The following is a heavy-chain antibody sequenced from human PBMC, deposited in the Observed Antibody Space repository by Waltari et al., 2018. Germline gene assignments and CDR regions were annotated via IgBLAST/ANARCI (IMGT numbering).Heavy chain of an antibody. V-gene: IGHV1-8*01. J-gene: IGHJ4*02. CDR1: GYTFTSYD. D-gene: IGHD3-9*01. Sequence: QVQLVQSGAEVKKPGASVKVSCKASGYTFTSYDINWVRQATGQGLEWMGWVNPNSGNTGYAQKFQGRVTMTRNTSISTAYMELSSLRSEDTAVYYCARGGTYYDILTGYYKTYYFDYWGQGTLVTVSS. CDR3: ARGGTYYDILTGYYKTYYFDY. CDR2: VNPNSGNT.